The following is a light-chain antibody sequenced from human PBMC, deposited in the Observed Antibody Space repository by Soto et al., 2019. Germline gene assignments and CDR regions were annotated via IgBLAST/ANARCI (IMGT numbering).Light chain of an antibody. Sequence: EIVLTQSPGTLSLSPGERATLSCRASQSVSSSYLAWYQQKPGRAPRLLIYGASSRATGIPARFSGSGSGTDFTLTISSLEPEDFAVYYCQQRSNWITFGQGTRLEI. CDR2: GAS. CDR3: QQRSNWIT. J-gene: IGKJ5*01. V-gene: IGKV3D-20*02. CDR1: QSVSSSY.